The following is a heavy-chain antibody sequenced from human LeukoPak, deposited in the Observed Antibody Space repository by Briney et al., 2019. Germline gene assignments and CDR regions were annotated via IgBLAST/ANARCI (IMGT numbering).Heavy chain of an antibody. CDR2: TIPIFGTA. V-gene: IGHV1-69*13. CDR3: ASRDCGGDCYSDNWFDP. D-gene: IGHD2-21*02. CDR1: GGTFSSYA. J-gene: IGHJ5*02. Sequence: GASVKVSCKASGGTFSSYAISWVRQAPGQGLEWMGGTIPIFGTANYAQKFQGRVTITADESTSTAYMELSSLRSEDTAVYYCASRDCGGDCYSDNWFDPWGQGTLVTVSS.